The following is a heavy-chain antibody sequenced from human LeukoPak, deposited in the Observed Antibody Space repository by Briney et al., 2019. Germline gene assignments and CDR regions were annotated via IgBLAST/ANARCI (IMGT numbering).Heavy chain of an antibody. V-gene: IGHV4-34*01. D-gene: IGHD3-10*01. CDR3: ARAPYYYGSGSYYNIPWFDP. CDR1: GGSFSGYY. CDR2: INHSGST. Sequence: PSETLSLTCAVYGGSFSGYYWSWIRQPPGKGLEWIGEINHSGSTNYNPSLKSRVTISVDTSKNQFFLKLSSVTAADTAVYYCARAPYYYGSGSYYNIPWFDPWGQGTLVTVSS. J-gene: IGHJ5*02.